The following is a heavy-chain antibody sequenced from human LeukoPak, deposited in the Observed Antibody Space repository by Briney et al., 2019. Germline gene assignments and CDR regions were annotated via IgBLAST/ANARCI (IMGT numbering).Heavy chain of an antibody. D-gene: IGHD3-22*01. Sequence: KPSETLSLTCTVSGGSISSYYWSWIRQPAGKGLEWIGYIYYSGSTNYNPSLKSRVTISVDTSKNQFSLKLSSVTAADTAVYYCARVRMGGYYRAWYFDLWGRGTLVTVSS. CDR1: GGSISSYY. CDR3: ARVRMGGYYRAWYFDL. CDR2: IYYSGST. V-gene: IGHV4-59*01. J-gene: IGHJ2*01.